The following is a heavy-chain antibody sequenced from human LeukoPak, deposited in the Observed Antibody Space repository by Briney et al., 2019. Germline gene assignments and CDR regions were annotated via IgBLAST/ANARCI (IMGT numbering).Heavy chain of an antibody. J-gene: IGHJ4*02. Sequence: GGSLRLSCAASGFTFSSHWMHWVRQAPGKGLVWVSRIESDGSSKMYADSVRGRLTISRDNAKNTLYLQMNSPRAEDTAVYYCAREHRGAGATVDYWGQGTLVTVSS. CDR2: IESDGSSK. CDR3: AREHRGAGATVDY. CDR1: GFTFSSHW. V-gene: IGHV3-74*03. D-gene: IGHD1-26*01.